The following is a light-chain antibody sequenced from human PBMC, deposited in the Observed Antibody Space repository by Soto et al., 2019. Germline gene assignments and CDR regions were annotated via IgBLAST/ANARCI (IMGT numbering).Light chain of an antibody. V-gene: IGKV1-8*01. Sequence: AIRMTQSPSSFSASTGDRVTITCRASQGISSYLAWYQQKPGKAPKLLIYAASTLQSGVPSRFSGSGSGKDFTLTISCLQSEDFATYYCQQYYSYPVTFGGGTKVEIX. CDR2: AAS. CDR1: QGISSY. CDR3: QQYYSYPVT. J-gene: IGKJ4*01.